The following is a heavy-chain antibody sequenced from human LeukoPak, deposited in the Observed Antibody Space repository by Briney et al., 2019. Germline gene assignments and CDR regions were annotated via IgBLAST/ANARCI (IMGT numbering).Heavy chain of an antibody. V-gene: IGHV3-21*01. D-gene: IGHD6-19*01. CDR1: GFTFSSYS. CDR2: ISSSSSYI. CDR3: ARAPTGYSSGWYNPTKYYYYGMDV. J-gene: IGHJ6*02. Sequence: GGSLRLSCAASGFTFSSYSMNWVRQAPGKGLEWVSSISSSSSYIYYADSVKGRSTISRDNAKNSLYLQMNSLRAGDTAVYYCARAPTGYSSGWYNPTKYYYYGMDVWGQGTTVTVSS.